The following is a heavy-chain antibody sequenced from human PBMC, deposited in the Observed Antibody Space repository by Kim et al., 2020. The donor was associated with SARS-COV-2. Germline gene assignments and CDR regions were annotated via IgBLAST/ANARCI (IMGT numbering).Heavy chain of an antibody. J-gene: IGHJ4*02. D-gene: IGHD5-18*01. Sequence: ASVKVSCKASGYTFTGYYMHWVRQAPGQGLEWMGWINPNSGGTNYAQKFQGRVTMTRDTSISTAYMELSRLRSDDTAVYYCAREPKTRLGRPDRYSYGYWGQGTLVTVSS. CDR2: INPNSGGT. CDR1: GYTFTGYY. V-gene: IGHV1-2*02. CDR3: AREPKTRLGRPDRYSYGY.